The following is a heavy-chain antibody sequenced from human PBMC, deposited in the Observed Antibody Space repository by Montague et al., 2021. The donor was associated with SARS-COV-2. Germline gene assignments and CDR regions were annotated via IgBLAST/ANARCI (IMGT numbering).Heavy chain of an antibody. V-gene: IGHV3-30*04. Sequence: SLRLSCAAAGFTFSSYAMHWVRQAPGKGLEWVAGLSYDGDNKYYADSMKGRLTISRDNSKNTLYLQMNSLRAEDAAVHYCARDWGEVGSGWYTGLDYWGQGTLVTVSS. CDR1: GFTFSSYA. D-gene: IGHD6-19*01. J-gene: IGHJ4*02. CDR2: LSYDGDNK. CDR3: ARDWGEVGSGWYTGLDY.